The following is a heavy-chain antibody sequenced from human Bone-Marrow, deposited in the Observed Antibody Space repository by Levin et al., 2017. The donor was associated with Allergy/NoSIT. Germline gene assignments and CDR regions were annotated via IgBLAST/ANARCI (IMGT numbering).Heavy chain of an antibody. CDR2: IYWDDDK. Sequence: SGPTLVKPTQTLTLTCTFSGFSLTTNGVGVGWIRQPSGKALEWLALIYWDDDKRYSPSLMSRLTITKDTSRNQVVLTLTNVDPVDTGTYYCAHRHYYGSGSYKGVFDYWGQGTLVTVSS. V-gene: IGHV2-5*02. J-gene: IGHJ4*02. D-gene: IGHD3-10*01. CDR1: GFSLTTNGVG. CDR3: AHRHYYGSGSYKGVFDY.